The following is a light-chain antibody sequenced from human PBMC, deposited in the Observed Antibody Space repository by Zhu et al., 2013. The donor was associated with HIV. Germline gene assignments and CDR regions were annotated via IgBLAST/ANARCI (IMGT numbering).Light chain of an antibody. V-gene: IGKV3-20*01. Sequence: EIVLTQSPGTLSLSPGESATLSCRASPSASTSYFAWYQVKPGQPPRLLLYGSSSRAPGIPERFSGSGSGTDFTLTITGLEPEDFGMYFCQRFGSSVTWTFGQGTKLEIK. J-gene: IGKJ1*01. CDR2: GSS. CDR3: QRFGSSVTWT. CDR1: PSASTSY.